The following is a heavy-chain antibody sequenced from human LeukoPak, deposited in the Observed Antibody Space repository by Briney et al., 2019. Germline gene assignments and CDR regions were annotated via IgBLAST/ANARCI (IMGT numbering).Heavy chain of an antibody. J-gene: IGHJ3*02. CDR1: GYTLTELS. D-gene: IGHD3-3*01. CDR2: FDPEDGET. Sequence: GASVKVSCKFSGYTLTELSMHWVRQAPGKGLEWMGGFDPEDGETIYAQKFQGRVTMTEDTSTDTAYMELSSLRSEDTAVYYCAVLLEWLYSAFDIWGQGTMVTVSS. V-gene: IGHV1-24*01. CDR3: AVLLEWLYSAFDI.